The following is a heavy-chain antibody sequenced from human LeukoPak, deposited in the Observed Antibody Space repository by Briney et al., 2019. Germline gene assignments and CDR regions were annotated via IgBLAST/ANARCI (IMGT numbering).Heavy chain of an antibody. CDR2: INKDGSDI. Sequence: GGSLRLSCAASGFTFSSCGMTWVRQAPGKGLVWVSRINKDGSDISYADSVKGRFTISRDNAKNTLYLQMNSLRAEDSGVYYCARGRGYSYAPYDYWGQGTLVTVSS. D-gene: IGHD5-18*01. CDR3: ARGRGYSYAPYDY. CDR1: GFTFSSCG. J-gene: IGHJ4*02. V-gene: IGHV3-74*01.